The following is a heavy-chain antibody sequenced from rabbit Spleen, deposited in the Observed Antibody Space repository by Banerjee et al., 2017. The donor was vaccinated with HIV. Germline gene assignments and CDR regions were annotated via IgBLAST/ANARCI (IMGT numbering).Heavy chain of an antibody. CDR1: GVSLNDKDV. J-gene: IGHJ6*01. D-gene: IGHD2-1*01. CDR3: TRVSRDYGHTIDL. V-gene: IGHV1S45*01. Sequence: QQQLEESGGGLVKPEGSLTLTCKASGVSLNDKDVMCWVRQAPGKGLEWIACINIVTGKSVYASWALGRFIMSRTSSTTVTLQMTSLTVADTATYFCTRVSRDYGHTIDLWGQGTLVTVS. CDR2: INIVTGKS.